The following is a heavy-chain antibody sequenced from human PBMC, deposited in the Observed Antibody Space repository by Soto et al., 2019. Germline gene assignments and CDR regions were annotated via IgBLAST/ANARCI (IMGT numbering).Heavy chain of an antibody. V-gene: IGHV4-39*01. J-gene: IGHJ4*02. CDR1: GGSIGSSSYY. Sequence: PSETLSLTCTVSGGSIGSSSYYWGWIRQPPGKGLEWIGSIYYSGSTYYNQSLKSRVTISVDTSKNQPSLKLSSVTAADTAVYYCARHKVVPAAMGDYWGQGTLVTVSS. CDR3: ARHKVVPAAMGDY. CDR2: IYYSGST. D-gene: IGHD2-2*01.